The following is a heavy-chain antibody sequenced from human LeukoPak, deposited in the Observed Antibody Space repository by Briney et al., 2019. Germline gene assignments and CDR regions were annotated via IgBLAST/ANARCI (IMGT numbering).Heavy chain of an antibody. Sequence: SETLSLTCTVSGGSISSHYWGGSRQPPGKGREGIGYIYYSGSTNYNPSLKSRVTISVDTSKNQFSLKLSSVTAADTAVYYCARHYDFWSGYLDYWGQGTLVTVSS. V-gene: IGHV4-59*11. CDR2: IYYSGST. D-gene: IGHD3-3*01. CDR1: GGSISSHY. CDR3: ARHYDFWSGYLDY. J-gene: IGHJ4*02.